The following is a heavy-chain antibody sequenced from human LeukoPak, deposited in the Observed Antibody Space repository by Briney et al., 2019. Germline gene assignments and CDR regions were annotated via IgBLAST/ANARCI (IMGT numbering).Heavy chain of an antibody. D-gene: IGHD3-10*01. CDR1: GGSISSGDYY. J-gene: IGHJ1*01. CDR3: ASEGRITMVRGVIMGVQH. CDR2: IYYSGST. V-gene: IGHV4-30-4*01. Sequence: PSETLSLTCTVFGGSISSGDYYWSWIRQPPGKGLEWIGYIYYSGSTYYNPSLKSRVTISVDTSKNQFPLKLSSVTAADTAVYYCASEGRITMVRGVIMGVQHWGQGTLVTVSS.